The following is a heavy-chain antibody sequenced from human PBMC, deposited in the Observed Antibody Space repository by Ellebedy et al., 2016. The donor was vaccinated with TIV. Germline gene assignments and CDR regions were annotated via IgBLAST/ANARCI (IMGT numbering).Heavy chain of an antibody. V-gene: IGHV4-59*01. CDR1: GGSISSYY. Sequence: GSLRLXXTVSGGSISSYYWSWIRQPPGKGLEWIGYIYYSGSTNYNPSLKSRVTISVDTSKNQFSLKLSSVTAADTAVYYCARDSGGSYYEIGTEYFQHWGQGTLVTVSS. CDR3: ARDSGGSYYEIGTEYFQH. D-gene: IGHD1-26*01. J-gene: IGHJ1*01. CDR2: IYYSGST.